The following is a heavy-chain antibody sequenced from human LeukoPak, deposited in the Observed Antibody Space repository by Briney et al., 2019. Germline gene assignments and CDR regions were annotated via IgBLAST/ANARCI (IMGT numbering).Heavy chain of an antibody. D-gene: IGHD3-16*01. CDR3: ARRGRALYENFDC. Sequence: SETLSLTCTVSGGSISSSSYYWGWIRQPPGKGLEWIGSIYYSGSTYYNPSLKSRVTISVDTSKNQFSLKLSSVTAADTAVYYCARRGRALYENFDCWGQGTLVTVSS. CDR2: IYYSGST. CDR1: GGSISSSSYY. J-gene: IGHJ4*02. V-gene: IGHV4-39*01.